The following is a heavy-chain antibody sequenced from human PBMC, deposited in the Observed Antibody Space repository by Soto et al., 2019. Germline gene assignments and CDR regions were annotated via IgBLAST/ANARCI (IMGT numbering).Heavy chain of an antibody. Sequence: QLQLVQSGTELKKPGSSVKVSCKASGGSFSTYSITWVRQAPGQGPEWMGRIIPMLDITYYAQKFQGRVTITADKSTSTAYMELIRLTSEDTAVYYCAQDVGDLGQGTLVTVSS. CDR2: IIPMLDIT. D-gene: IGHD1-26*01. V-gene: IGHV1-69*04. CDR3: AQDVGD. J-gene: IGHJ1*01. CDR1: GGSFSTYS.